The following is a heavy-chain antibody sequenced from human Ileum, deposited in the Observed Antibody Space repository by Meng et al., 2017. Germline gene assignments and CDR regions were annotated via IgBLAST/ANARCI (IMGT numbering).Heavy chain of an antibody. CDR1: GTW. CDR3: ATSNDRDVYYLGY. CDR2: IFQSGRT. Sequence: VQPQGWGRRLVKPLGTLSLTCAVSGTWWSWVRQPPGKGLEWIGEIFQSGRTNYNPSLKSRVTISIDKSKSQISLQLSAVTAADTAVYSCATSNDRDVYYLGYWGQGTLVTVSS. J-gene: IGHJ4*02. D-gene: IGHD3-22*01. V-gene: IGHV4-4*02.